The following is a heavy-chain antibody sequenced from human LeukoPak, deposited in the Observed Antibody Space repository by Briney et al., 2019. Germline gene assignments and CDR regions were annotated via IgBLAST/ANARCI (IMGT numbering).Heavy chain of an antibody. CDR3: ARESEQLDLDY. CDR2: ISSSGSTI. CDR1: GFTFSSYE. J-gene: IGHJ4*02. V-gene: IGHV3-48*03. Sequence: GGSLRLSCAASGFTFSSYEMNWVRQAPGKGLEWVSYISSSGSTIYYADSVKGRFTISRDNAKNSLYLQMNSLRAADTAVYYCARESEQLDLDYWGQGTLVTVSS. D-gene: IGHD6-13*01.